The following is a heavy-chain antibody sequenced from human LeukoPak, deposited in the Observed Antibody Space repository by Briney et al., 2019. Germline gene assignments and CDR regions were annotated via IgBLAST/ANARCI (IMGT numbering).Heavy chain of an antibody. CDR3: ARVGTTVVTAGDY. CDR1: GFTFSSYS. J-gene: IGHJ4*02. D-gene: IGHD4-23*01. Sequence: GGSLRLSCAASGFTFSSYSMNWVRQAPGKGLEWVSSISSSSSYIYYADSVKGRFTISRDNAKNSLYLQMNSLRAEDTAVYYCARVGTTVVTAGDYWGQGTLVTVSS. CDR2: ISSSSSYI. V-gene: IGHV3-21*01.